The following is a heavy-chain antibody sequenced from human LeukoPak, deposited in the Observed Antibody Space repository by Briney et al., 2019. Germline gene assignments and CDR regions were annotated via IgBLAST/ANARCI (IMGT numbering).Heavy chain of an antibody. J-gene: IGHJ4*02. Sequence: ASVTVSCKASGYTFTGYYIHWVRQAPGQGLEWMGWTNPNSGGTKYAQKFQGRVTMTRDTSISTAYMELSSLTSDDTALYYCATDGAVAGTAYPEYWGQGTLVTVSS. CDR1: GYTFTGYY. CDR3: ATDGAVAGTAYPEY. V-gene: IGHV1-2*02. CDR2: TNPNSGGT. D-gene: IGHD6-19*01.